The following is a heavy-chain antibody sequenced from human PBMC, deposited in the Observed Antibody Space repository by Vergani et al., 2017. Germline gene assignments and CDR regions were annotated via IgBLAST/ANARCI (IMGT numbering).Heavy chain of an antibody. CDR3: ARGNPYGDFDS. D-gene: IGHD3-10*01. CDR2: IHTNAVI. CDR1: GGSFNTGSYY. Sequence: QVQLQESGPGLVKPSQTLSLTCTVSGGSFNTGSYYWCSLRQPAGKRLEWIGRIHTNAVIHYNPSLNSRATISVDTSRNQISLKLTSVTATDTAIYFCARGNPYGDFDSWGEGTMISDSS. J-gene: IGHJ3*02. V-gene: IGHV4-61*02.